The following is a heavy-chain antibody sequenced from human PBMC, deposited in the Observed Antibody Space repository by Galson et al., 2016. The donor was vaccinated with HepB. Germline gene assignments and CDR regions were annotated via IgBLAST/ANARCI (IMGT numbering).Heavy chain of an antibody. J-gene: IGHJ4*02. V-gene: IGHV4-4*02. CDR3: ARYVTDGAAWRSFDY. D-gene: IGHD5-24*01. Sequence: SETLSLTCAVSGVSISSGNWWTWVRQTPGKGLEWLGEIYHSGTTNNNLSLISRVTMSVDKSNNQFSLKMTSVTAEDTAIYYCARYVTDGAAWRSFDYWGQGILVTVSS. CDR1: GVSISSGNW. CDR2: IYHSGTT.